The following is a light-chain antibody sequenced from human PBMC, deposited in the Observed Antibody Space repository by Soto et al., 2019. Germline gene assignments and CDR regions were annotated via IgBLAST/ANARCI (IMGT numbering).Light chain of an antibody. J-gene: IGKJ2*01. Sequence: DIQMTQSHSTLSASVGDRVTITCRASQSISSWLAWYQQKPGKAPKLLIYKASSLEGGVPSRFSGSGSGTEFTLTISSLQPDDFATYYCQQYHTYPYTFGQGTKLEIK. CDR2: KAS. V-gene: IGKV1-5*03. CDR3: QQYHTYPYT. CDR1: QSISSW.